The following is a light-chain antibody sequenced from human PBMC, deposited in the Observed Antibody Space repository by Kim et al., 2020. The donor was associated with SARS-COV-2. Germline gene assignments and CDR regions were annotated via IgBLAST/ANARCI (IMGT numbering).Light chain of an antibody. J-gene: IGLJ3*02. V-gene: IGLV1-44*01. CDR1: HSNIGANT. Sequence: GQSVTNSCSGGHSNIGANTVNLYQQSPGTAPKLLILANDRRPSGVPDRFSVSQSGTSASLAISGLRSEDEADYYCATWDDSLNAWVFGGGTKLTV. CDR3: ATWDDSLNAWV. CDR2: AND.